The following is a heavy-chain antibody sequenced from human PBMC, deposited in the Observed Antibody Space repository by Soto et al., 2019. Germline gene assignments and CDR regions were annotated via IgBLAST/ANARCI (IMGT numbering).Heavy chain of an antibody. CDR3: ARVRGYDFWGEEYYYYYYMDV. CDR1: GYTFTSYA. J-gene: IGHJ6*03. CDR2: INAGNGNT. D-gene: IGHD3-3*01. Sequence: GASVKVSCKASGYTFTSYAMHWVRQAPGQRLEWMGWINAGNGNTKYSQKFQGRVTITRDTSASTAYMELSSLRSEDTAVYYCARVRGYDFWGEEYYYYYYMDVWGKGTTVTVSS. V-gene: IGHV1-3*01.